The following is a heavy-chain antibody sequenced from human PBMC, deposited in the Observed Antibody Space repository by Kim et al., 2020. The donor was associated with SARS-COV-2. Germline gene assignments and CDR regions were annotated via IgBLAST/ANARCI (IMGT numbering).Heavy chain of an antibody. Sequence: SVKVSCKASGGTFSSYAISWVRQAPGQGLEWMGGIIPIFGTANYAQKFQGRVTITADESTSTAYMELSSLRSEDTAVYYCAGGVGRYGGNSRLSDYWGQGTLVTVSS. D-gene: IGHD3-16*01. CDR1: GGTFSSYA. CDR3: AGGVGRYGGNSRLSDY. CDR2: IIPIFGTA. V-gene: IGHV1-69*13. J-gene: IGHJ4*02.